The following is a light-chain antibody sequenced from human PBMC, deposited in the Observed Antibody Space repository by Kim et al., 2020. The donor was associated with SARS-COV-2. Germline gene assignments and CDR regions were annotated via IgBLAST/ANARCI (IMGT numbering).Light chain of an antibody. CDR1: SLRVYY. J-gene: IGLJ1*01. V-gene: IGLV3-19*01. Sequence: SSELTQDPAVSVALGQTIRITCQGDSLRVYYASWYQQKPGQAPVLVIHGKNNRPSGIPDRFSGSSSGNTSSLTITGAQAGDEADFYCNSRDSSGNHYVFGTGTKVTVL. CDR2: GKN. CDR3: NSRDSSGNHYV.